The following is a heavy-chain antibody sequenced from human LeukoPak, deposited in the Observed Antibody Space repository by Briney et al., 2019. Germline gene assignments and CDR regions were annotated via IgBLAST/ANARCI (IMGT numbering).Heavy chain of an antibody. CDR3: ARYEDSFYFDY. D-gene: IGHD3-16*01. Sequence: GESLKFSCKGSGYNFTSSWIGWVRQMPGKGLEWMGIIYPGDSDTRYSPSFQRQVTISADKSNSTAYLQWSSLKASDTAVYYCARYEDSFYFDYWGQGTLVTVSS. J-gene: IGHJ4*02. V-gene: IGHV5-51*01. CDR1: GYNFTSSW. CDR2: IYPGDSDT.